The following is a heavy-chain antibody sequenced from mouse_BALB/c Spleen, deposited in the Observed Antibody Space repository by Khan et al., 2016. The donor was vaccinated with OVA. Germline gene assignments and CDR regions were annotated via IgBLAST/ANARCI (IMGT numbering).Heavy chain of an antibody. Sequence: EVQLQESGGDLVKPGGSLKLSCAASGFTFSTYGMSWVRQTPDKRLEWVATVSTGGGYPYYPDSVKGRFTISRDNAKNTLYLQMSSLKSEDTAMFYGARLAYYYDSEGFAYWGQGTLVTVSA. CDR1: GFTFSTYG. CDR3: ARLAYYYDSEGFAY. V-gene: IGHV5-6*01. J-gene: IGHJ3*01. CDR2: VSTGGGYP. D-gene: IGHD1-1*01.